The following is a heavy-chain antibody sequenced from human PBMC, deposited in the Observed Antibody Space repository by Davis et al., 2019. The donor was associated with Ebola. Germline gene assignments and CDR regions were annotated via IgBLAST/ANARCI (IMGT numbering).Heavy chain of an antibody. CDR1: GYTFTGYY. Sequence: ASVQVFCKASGYTFTGYYMHWVRQAPAQGLEWMGWINPNSGGTNYAQKFQGWVTMTRDTSISTAYMELSRLRSDDTAVHYCARALNLNWFDPWGQGTLVTVSS. V-gene: IGHV1-2*04. CDR3: ARALNLNWFDP. CDR2: INPNSGGT. D-gene: IGHD1-14*01. J-gene: IGHJ5*02.